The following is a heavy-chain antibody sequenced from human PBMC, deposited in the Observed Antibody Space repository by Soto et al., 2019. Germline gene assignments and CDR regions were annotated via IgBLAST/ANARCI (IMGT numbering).Heavy chain of an antibody. CDR3: AKFGMATTKRSPPYYIDY. D-gene: IGHD1-1*01. V-gene: IGHV3-23*01. Sequence: PGGSLRLSCAASGFIFENFGMSWFRQAPGKGLEWISSISGSGGCTYYADSVKGRFTFSRDNSKNTLYLQMNSLRAEDTAVYYCAKFGMATTKRSPPYYIDYWGQGALVTVSS. J-gene: IGHJ4*02. CDR2: ISGSGGCT. CDR1: GFIFENFG.